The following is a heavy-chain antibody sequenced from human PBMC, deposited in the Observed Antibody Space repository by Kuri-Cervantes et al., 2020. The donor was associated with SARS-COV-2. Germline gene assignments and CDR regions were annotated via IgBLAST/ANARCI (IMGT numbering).Heavy chain of an antibody. CDR2: IYTSGST. D-gene: IGHD4/OR15-4a*01. CDR3: ARDLPSDYTYYYYYMDV. Sequence: ESLKISCTVSGGSISSYYWSWIRQPAGKGLEWIGRIYTSGSTNYNPSPKSRVTMSVDTSKNQFSLKLSSVTAADTAVYYCARDLPSDYTYYYYYMDVWGKGTTVTVSS. CDR1: GGSISSYY. J-gene: IGHJ6*03. V-gene: IGHV4-4*07.